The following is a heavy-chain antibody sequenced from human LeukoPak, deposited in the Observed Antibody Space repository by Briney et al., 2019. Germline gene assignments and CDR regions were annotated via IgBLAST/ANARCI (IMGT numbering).Heavy chain of an antibody. CDR3: AKKLHV. V-gene: IGHV3-30*18. CDR1: GFTFSSYG. CDR2: ISYDGSNK. J-gene: IGHJ4*02. D-gene: IGHD3-10*02. Sequence: GGSLRLSCAASGFTFSSYGMHWVRQAPGKGLEWVAVISYDGSNKYYADSVKGRFTISRDNSKNTLHLQMNSLRAEDTAVYYCAKKLHVWGQGTLVTVSS.